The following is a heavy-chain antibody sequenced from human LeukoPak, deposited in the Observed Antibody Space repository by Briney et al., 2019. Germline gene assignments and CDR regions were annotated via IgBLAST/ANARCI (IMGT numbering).Heavy chain of an antibody. D-gene: IGHD3-10*01. CDR1: VFTFRICG. J-gene: IGHJ6*04. CDR3: ARDFSYGSGSYSSYSSMDV. CDR2: ILCDGSNK. V-gene: IGHV3-33*01. Sequence: GGSLRLSCAASVFTFRICGMHGVRQAPGKGLEWVAFILCDGSNKYYADSVKGLFTISRDNSKNTLYLQMNSLRAEETGVYYCARDFSYGSGSYSSYSSMDVWGKGTPVTASS.